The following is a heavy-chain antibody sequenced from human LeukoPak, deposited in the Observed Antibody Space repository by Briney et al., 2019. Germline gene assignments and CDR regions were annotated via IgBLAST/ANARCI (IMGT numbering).Heavy chain of an antibody. J-gene: IGHJ3*02. CDR2: IYTSGST. D-gene: IGHD3-22*01. Sequence: SETLSLTCTGSGGSISSYYWSWIRQPPGKGLEWIGYIYTSGSTNYNPSLKSRVTISVDTSKNQFSLKLSSVTAADTAVYYCARQLTYYYDSSGFDAFDIWGQGTMVTVSS. V-gene: IGHV4-4*09. CDR3: ARQLTYYYDSSGFDAFDI. CDR1: GGSISSYY.